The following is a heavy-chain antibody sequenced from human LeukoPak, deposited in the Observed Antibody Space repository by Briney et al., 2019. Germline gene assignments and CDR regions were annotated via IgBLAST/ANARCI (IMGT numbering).Heavy chain of an antibody. CDR1: GFTFTNYW. CDR3: ARDQQTYYDILTGSGFDY. CDR2: ISYDGSNK. D-gene: IGHD3-9*01. Sequence: PGGSLRLSCAASGFTFTNYWMHWVRQAPGKGLEWVAVISYDGSNKYYADSVKGRFTISRDNSKNTLYLQMNSLRAEDTAVYYCARDQQTYYDILTGSGFDYWGQGTLVTVSS. V-gene: IGHV3-30-3*01. J-gene: IGHJ4*02.